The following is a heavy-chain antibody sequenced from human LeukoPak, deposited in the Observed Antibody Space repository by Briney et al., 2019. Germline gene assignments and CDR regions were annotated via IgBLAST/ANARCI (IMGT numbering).Heavy chain of an antibody. CDR2: ISSSGSTI. CDR3: ARAKRGSCCNFDY. D-gene: IGHD2-15*01. CDR1: GFTFSDYY. V-gene: IGHV3-11*01. Sequence: GGSLRPSCAASGFTFSDYYMSWIRQAPGKGLEWVSYISSSGSTIYYADSVKGRFTISRDSAKNSLYLQMNSLRAEDTAVYYCARAKRGSCCNFDYWGQGTLVTVSS. J-gene: IGHJ4*02.